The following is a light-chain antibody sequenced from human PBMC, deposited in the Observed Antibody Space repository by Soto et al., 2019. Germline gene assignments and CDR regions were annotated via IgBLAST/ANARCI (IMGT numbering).Light chain of an antibody. Sequence: QSALTQPRSVSGSPGQSVTISCTGTSSDVGGYNFVSWYQQYPGKAPKLIIYDVTKGPSGVPDRFSGSKSGNTASLTISGLQTDDEAHYYCCSYAGSYTQVFGNGTKVTVL. V-gene: IGLV2-11*01. J-gene: IGLJ1*01. CDR2: DVT. CDR1: SSDVGGYNF. CDR3: CSYAGSYTQV.